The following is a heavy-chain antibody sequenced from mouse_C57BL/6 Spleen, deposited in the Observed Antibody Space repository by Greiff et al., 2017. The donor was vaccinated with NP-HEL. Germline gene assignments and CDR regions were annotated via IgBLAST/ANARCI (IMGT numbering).Heavy chain of an antibody. CDR3: ARKNPSDY. CDR2: IDPSDSYT. V-gene: IGHV1-50*01. J-gene: IGHJ2*01. CDR1: GYTFTSYW. Sequence: QVQLQQPGAELVKPGASVKLSCKASGYTFTSYWMQWVKQRPGQGLEWIGEIDPSDSYTNYNQKFKGKATLTVDTSSSTAYMQLSSLTSEDSAVYYCARKNPSDYWGQGTTLTVSS.